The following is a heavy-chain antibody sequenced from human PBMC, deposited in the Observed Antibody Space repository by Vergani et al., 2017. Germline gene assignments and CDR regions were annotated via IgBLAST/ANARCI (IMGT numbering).Heavy chain of an antibody. V-gene: IGHV4-59*01. J-gene: IGHJ6*02. CDR1: GGSISSYY. CDR3: ARDGYYYGMDV. CDR2: IYYSGST. Sequence: QVQLQESGPGLVKPSETLSLTCTVSGGSISSYYWSWILQPPGKGLEWIGYIYYSGSTNYNPSLKSRVTISVDTSKNQFSLKLSSVTAADTAVYYCARDGYYYGMDVWGQGTTVTVSS.